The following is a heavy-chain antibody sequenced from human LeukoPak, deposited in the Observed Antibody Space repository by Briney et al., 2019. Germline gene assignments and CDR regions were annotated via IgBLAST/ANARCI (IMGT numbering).Heavy chain of an antibody. CDR1: AYTFTSYG. J-gene: IGHJ6*02. D-gene: IGHD6-19*01. CDR2: ISAYNGNT. V-gene: IGHV1-18*01. CDR3: ARDREGYSSGWYFRFYYYYYGMDV. Sequence: ASVKVSCKASAYTFTSYGISWVRQAPGQGLEWMGWISAYNGNTNYAQKLQGRVTMTTDTSTSTAYMELRSLRSDDTAVYYCARDREGYSSGWYFRFYYYYYGMDVWGQGTTVTVSS.